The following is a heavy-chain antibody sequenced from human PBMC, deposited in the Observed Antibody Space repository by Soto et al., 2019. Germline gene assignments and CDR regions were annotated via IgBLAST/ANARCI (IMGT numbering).Heavy chain of an antibody. CDR2: VIPIVGTP. Sequence: QVQLVQSGTEVKKPGSSVKVSCKTSGGTFSSYAISWVRQAPGQGLEWMGGVIPIVGTPNYAQKFQGRVTITADESTNTVYMDLSSLSSDDTAVYFCARGYSSSSDPFDYWGQGTLVTVSS. D-gene: IGHD6-6*01. CDR3: ARGYSSSSDPFDY. J-gene: IGHJ4*02. V-gene: IGHV1-69*01. CDR1: GGTFSSYA.